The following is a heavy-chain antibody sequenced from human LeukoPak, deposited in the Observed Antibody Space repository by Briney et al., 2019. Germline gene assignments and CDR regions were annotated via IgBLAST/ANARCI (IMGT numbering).Heavy chain of an antibody. CDR2: INHSGST. CDR1: GGSFSGYY. V-gene: IGHV4-34*01. J-gene: IGHJ6*03. CDR3: ARGLVYCSSTSCYDHYYYYYMDV. Sequence: SETLSLTCAVYGGSFSGYYWSWIRQPPGKGLEWIGEINHSGSTNYNPSLKSRVTISVDTSKNQFSLKLGSVTAADTAVYYCARGLVYCSSTSCYDHYYYYYMDVWGKGTTVTVSS. D-gene: IGHD2-2*01.